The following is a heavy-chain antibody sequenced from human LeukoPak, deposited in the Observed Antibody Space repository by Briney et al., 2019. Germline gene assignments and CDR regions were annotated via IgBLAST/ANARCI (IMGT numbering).Heavy chain of an antibody. CDR3: ATSSTALFDY. J-gene: IGHJ4*02. V-gene: IGHV3-30*03. Sequence: PGGSLRLSCAASGFTFSSYGMHWVRQAPGKGLEWVAVISYDGSNKYYADPVKGRFTISRDNSKNTLYLQMNSLRAEDTAVYYCATSSTALFDYWGQGTLVTVSS. CDR2: ISYDGSNK. CDR1: GFTFSSYG. D-gene: IGHD2-2*01.